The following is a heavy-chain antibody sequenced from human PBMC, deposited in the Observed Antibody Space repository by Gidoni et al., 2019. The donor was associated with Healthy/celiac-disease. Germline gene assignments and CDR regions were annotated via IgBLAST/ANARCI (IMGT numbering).Heavy chain of an antibody. CDR2: IWYDGSNK. Sequence: QVQLVESGGGVVQPGRSLRRSCAASGFSFSSSGMHWVRQAPGKGRGWVAVIWYDGSNKYYADSVKGRFTISRDNSKNTLYLQMNSLRAEDTAVYYCARDPTIFGVVKYYFDYWGQGTLVTVSS. D-gene: IGHD3-3*01. J-gene: IGHJ4*02. CDR3: ARDPTIFGVVKYYFDY. CDR1: GFSFSSSG. V-gene: IGHV3-33*01.